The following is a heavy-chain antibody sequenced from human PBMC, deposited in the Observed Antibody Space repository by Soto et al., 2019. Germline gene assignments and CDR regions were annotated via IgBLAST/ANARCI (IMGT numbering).Heavy chain of an antibody. CDR3: AKGRGSGWAWYFDN. V-gene: IGHV3-23*01. Sequence: PGGSRRRSCEASGFTFKYSAMNWVRQAPGKGLEWVASISDTGASTWYAESVRGRLSISRDNSKNTLYLQMNSLRGEDTAVYYCAKGRGSGWAWYFDNWGQGTLVTVSS. CDR1: GFTFKYSA. CDR2: ISDTGAST. J-gene: IGHJ4*02. D-gene: IGHD6-19*01.